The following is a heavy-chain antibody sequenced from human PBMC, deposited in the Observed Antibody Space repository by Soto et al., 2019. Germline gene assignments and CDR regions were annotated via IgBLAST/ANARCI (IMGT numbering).Heavy chain of an antibody. CDR3: ARYASGSHPATHYDY. CDR1: GGSINNYY. D-gene: IGHD3-10*01. J-gene: IGHJ4*02. V-gene: IGHV4-59*01. Sequence: QVQLQESGPGLVKPLETLSLTCTVSGGSINNYYWSWIRQPPGKGLEWIGYIYYSGSTNYNPSLRSRVTISVDTSTNQFSLKGNSVTAADPAVYYCARYASGSHPATHYDYWGQGILVTVSP. CDR2: IYYSGST.